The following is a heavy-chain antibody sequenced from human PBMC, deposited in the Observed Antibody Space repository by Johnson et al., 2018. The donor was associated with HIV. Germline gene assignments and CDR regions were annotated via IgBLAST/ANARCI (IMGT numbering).Heavy chain of an antibody. J-gene: IGHJ3*02. V-gene: IGHV3-30*02. CDR3: AKGTFAAFDI. Sequence: QMQMVESGGGLVQPGGSLRLSCAASGFDFSSSWMHWVRQAPGEGLAWVAFIRFDGSNKSYGDSVKGRFTISRDNSNNTLYLKMNSLRAEDTAVYYCAKGTFAAFDIWGQGTMVTVSS. CDR2: IRFDGSNK. D-gene: IGHD3-10*01. CDR1: GFDFSSSW.